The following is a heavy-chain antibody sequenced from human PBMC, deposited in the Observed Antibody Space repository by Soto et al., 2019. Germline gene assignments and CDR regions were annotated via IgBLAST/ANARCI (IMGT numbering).Heavy chain of an antibody. D-gene: IGHD3-22*01. J-gene: IGHJ4*02. Sequence: GGSLRLSCAASGFTFSSYWMSWVCQAPGKGLEWVANIKQDGSEKYYVDSVKGRFTISRDNAKNSLYLQMNSLRAEDTAVYYCARKYYYDSSGYSRYFDYWGQGTLVTVSS. V-gene: IGHV3-7*01. CDR3: ARKYYYDSSGYSRYFDY. CDR1: GFTFSSYW. CDR2: IKQDGSEK.